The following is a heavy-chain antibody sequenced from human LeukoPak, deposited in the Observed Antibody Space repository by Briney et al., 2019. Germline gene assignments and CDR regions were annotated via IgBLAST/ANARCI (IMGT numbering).Heavy chain of an antibody. D-gene: IGHD3-22*01. V-gene: IGHV3-48*01. CDR1: GFTFSSYS. Sequence: RGSLRLSCAASGFTFSSYSMNWVRQAPGKGLEGGSYISGSSSTIYYADSVKGRFTISRDNGKNTLYLQMNSLRAEDTAVYYCARGSTYYDSSGQVPFDYWGQGTLVTVSS. CDR3: ARGSTYYDSSGQVPFDY. J-gene: IGHJ4*02. CDR2: ISGSSSTI.